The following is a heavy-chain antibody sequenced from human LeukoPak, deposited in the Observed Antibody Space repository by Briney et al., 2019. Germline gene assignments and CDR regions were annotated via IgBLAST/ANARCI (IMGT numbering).Heavy chain of an antibody. V-gene: IGHV3-66*01. CDR1: GLTVNSNY. J-gene: IGHJ3*02. D-gene: IGHD6-6*01. Sequence: GGSLRLSCAASGLTVNSNYMSWVRQAPGKGLEWVSVIYSGGSTYYADSVKGRFTVSRDTSKNTLYLQMNSLRTEDTAVYYCARERDLTASMANLLRHAFDIWGQGTMVTVSS. CDR2: IYSGGST. CDR3: ARERDLTASMANLLRHAFDI.